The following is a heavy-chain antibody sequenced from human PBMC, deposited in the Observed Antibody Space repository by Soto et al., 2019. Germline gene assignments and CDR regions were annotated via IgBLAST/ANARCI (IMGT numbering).Heavy chain of an antibody. V-gene: IGHV1-18*01. D-gene: IGHD2-15*01. Sequence: GASVKVSCKASGYTFTSYGISWVRQAPGQGLEWMGWISPYNGNTNYAQKLQGRVTMTTDTSTSTAYMELRSLRSDDTAAYYCARSPRPRWYFDYWGQGTLVTVSS. CDR2: ISPYNGNT. CDR1: GYTFTSYG. CDR3: ARSPRPRWYFDY. J-gene: IGHJ4*02.